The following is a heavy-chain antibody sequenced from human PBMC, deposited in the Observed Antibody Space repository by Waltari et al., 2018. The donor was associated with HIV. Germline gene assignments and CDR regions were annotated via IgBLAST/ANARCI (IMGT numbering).Heavy chain of an antibody. CDR2: IYYSGST. CDR1: GGSINSSSYY. CDR3: ARLYCSGGSCYSEWYFDY. Sequence: QLQLQESGPGLVKPSETLSLTCTVTGGSINSSSYYWGWIRQPPGKGLEWIGSIYYSGSTYYNPSLKSRVTISVDTSKNQFSLKLSSVTAADTAVYYCARLYCSGGSCYSEWYFDYWGQGTLVTVSS. J-gene: IGHJ4*02. D-gene: IGHD2-15*01. V-gene: IGHV4-39*01.